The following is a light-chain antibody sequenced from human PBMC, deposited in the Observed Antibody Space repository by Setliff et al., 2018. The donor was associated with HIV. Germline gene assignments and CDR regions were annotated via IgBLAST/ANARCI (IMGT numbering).Light chain of an antibody. Sequence: QSVLAQPPSVSGSPGQSVTIYCTGTSSDIGHYNRVSWYQQPPGTAPKLMIYEVSNRPSGVPDRFSGSKTGNTASLTISGLQAEDEADYYCSSYTSRSTVVFGTGTKVTVL. CDR3: SSYTSRSTVV. CDR1: SSDIGHYNR. J-gene: IGLJ1*01. V-gene: IGLV2-18*02. CDR2: EVS.